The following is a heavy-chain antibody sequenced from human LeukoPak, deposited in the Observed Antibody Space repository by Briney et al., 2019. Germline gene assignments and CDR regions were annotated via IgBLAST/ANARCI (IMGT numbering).Heavy chain of an antibody. J-gene: IGHJ6*02. CDR1: GYSFTNYW. CDR2: IDPSDSYT. D-gene: IGHD6-6*01. CDR3: ARLEQLVPYYYYGMDV. V-gene: IGHV5-10-1*01. Sequence: GESLRISCKGSGYSFTNYWISWVRQMPGKGLEWMGRIDPSDSYTNYSPSFQGHVTISADKSISTAYLQWSSLKASDTAMYYCARLEQLVPYYYYGMDVWGQGTTVTVSS.